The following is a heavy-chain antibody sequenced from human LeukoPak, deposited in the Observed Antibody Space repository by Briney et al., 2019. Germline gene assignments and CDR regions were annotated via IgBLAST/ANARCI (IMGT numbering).Heavy chain of an antibody. Sequence: SETLSLTCAVYGGSFSGYYWSWIRQPPGKGLEWIGEINHSRSTNYNPSLKSRVTISVDTSKNQFSLKLSSVTAADTAVYYCARESSSSTPDAFDIWGQGTMVTVSS. CDR1: GGSFSGYY. CDR2: INHSRST. D-gene: IGHD6-6*01. CDR3: ARESSSSTPDAFDI. V-gene: IGHV4-34*01. J-gene: IGHJ3*02.